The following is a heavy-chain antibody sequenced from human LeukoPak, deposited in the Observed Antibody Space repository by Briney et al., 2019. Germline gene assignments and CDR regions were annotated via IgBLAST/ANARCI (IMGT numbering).Heavy chain of an antibody. V-gene: IGHV4-39*01. CDR2: IHYSGST. D-gene: IGHD4-23*01. CDR1: GDSISSSRFY. CDR3: ERPFGGNSKFEY. Sequence: SETLSLTCTVSGDSISSSRFYWGWIRQPLGKGLEWIGSIHYSGSTHYNPSLKSRVTMSVDTSKSQFSLRLTSVTAADTAVHFCERPFGGNSKFEYWGQGTLVTVSS. J-gene: IGHJ4*02.